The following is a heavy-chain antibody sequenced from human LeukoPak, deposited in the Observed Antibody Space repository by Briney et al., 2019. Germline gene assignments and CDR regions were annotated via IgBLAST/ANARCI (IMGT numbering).Heavy chain of an antibody. CDR2: VNSRGSA. J-gene: IGHJ4*02. CDR3: ARDEFCLNGVCYSGRYDY. D-gene: IGHD2-21*02. Sequence: KPWETLSLTWAADGASFSGYYSTSIRQSPGKGMEWIGEVNSRGSANYNPSLTSRLTISVDTSKNQFSLRLTSVTTADAGVYYCARDEFCLNGVCYSGRYDYWGQGILVSVSS. V-gene: IGHV4-34*01. CDR1: GASFSGYY.